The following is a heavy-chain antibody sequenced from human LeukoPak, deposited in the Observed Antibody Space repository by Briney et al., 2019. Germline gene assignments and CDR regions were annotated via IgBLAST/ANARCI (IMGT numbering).Heavy chain of an antibody. V-gene: IGHV3-23*01. CDR2: ISGSGGST. CDR3: AKDPRDYGDYEAYYFDY. Sequence: TGGSLRLSCAASGFTFSSYAMSWVRQAPGKGLEWVSAISGSGGSTYYADSVKGRFTISRDNSKNTLYLQMNSLRAEDTAVYYCAKDPRDYGDYEAYYFDYWGQGTLVTVSS. D-gene: IGHD4-17*01. CDR1: GFTFSSYA. J-gene: IGHJ4*02.